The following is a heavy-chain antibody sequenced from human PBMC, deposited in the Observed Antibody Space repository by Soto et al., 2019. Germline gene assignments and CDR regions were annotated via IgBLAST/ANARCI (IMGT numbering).Heavy chain of an antibody. CDR3: AKVPSQYIWGSYLRSYDY. D-gene: IGHD3-16*02. CDR1: GFPLSNYA. V-gene: IGHV3-23*01. Sequence: EVQMLESGGGLVQPGGSLRLSCAASGFPLSNYAMTWVRQAPGKGLEWVSGISGNTGHAYYADSVKDRFTISRDNSKNTLYLQMDSLRAEDTAVYYCAKVPSQYIWGSYLRSYDYWGQGTLVTVSS. J-gene: IGHJ4*02. CDR2: ISGNTGHA.